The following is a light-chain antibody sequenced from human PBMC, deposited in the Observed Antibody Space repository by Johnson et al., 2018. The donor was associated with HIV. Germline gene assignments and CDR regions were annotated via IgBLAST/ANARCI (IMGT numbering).Light chain of an antibody. CDR1: SSNIGNYY. J-gene: IGLJ1*01. CDR2: DNN. Sequence: QSVLTQPASVSAASGQKVNISCSGSSSNIGNYYVSWYQHLPGTAPKLLIYDNNKRPSGIPDRFSGSKSGTSATLGIAGPQTGDDADYFCGTWDNSLNVYVFGTATKVTVL. V-gene: IGLV1-51*01. CDR3: GTWDNSLNVYV.